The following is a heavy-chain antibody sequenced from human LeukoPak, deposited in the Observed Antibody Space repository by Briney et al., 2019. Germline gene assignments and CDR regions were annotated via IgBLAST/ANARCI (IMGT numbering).Heavy chain of an antibody. CDR3: IRDGDILTGYFGY. CDR2: IRSKADGGTT. V-gene: IGHV3-49*02. D-gene: IGHD3-9*01. CDR1: GFTFSSYP. Sequence: GGALRLSCAASGFTFSSYPMYWVRQAPGEGLGWGGFIRSKADGGTTEYAASVKGRFTTSRDDSKSIAYLQMNSLKTEATAVYYCIRDGDILTGYFGYWGQGTLVTVSS. J-gene: IGHJ4*02.